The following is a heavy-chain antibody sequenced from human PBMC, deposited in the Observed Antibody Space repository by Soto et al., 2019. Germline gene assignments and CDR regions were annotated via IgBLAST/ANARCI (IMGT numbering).Heavy chain of an antibody. D-gene: IGHD2-21*02. CDR3: ARTYCGGDCYFDFDY. V-gene: IGHV1-3*01. CDR1: GYTFTSYA. Sequence: VKVSCKASGYTFTSYAMHWVRQAPGQRLEWMGWINAGNGNTKYSQKFQGRVTITRDTSASTAYMELSSLRSEDTAVYYCARTYCGGDCYFDFDYWGQGTLVTVSS. J-gene: IGHJ4*02. CDR2: INAGNGNT.